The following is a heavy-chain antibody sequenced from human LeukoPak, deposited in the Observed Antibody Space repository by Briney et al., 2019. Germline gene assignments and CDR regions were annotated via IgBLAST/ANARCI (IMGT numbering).Heavy chain of an antibody. Sequence: SGGVSGKAAGGTVTSYAISGGRQAAGQGVGWMGGIIPIFGTANYAQKFQGRLTIPTDKSTSQPHMELRSLRSEETAVYYCARVGSYCSGGSCYRLDYYGMDVWGKGTTVTVSS. D-gene: IGHD2-15*01. CDR3: ARVGSYCSGGSCYRLDYYGMDV. J-gene: IGHJ6*04. CDR2: IIPIFGTA. CDR1: GGTVTSYA. V-gene: IGHV1-69*05.